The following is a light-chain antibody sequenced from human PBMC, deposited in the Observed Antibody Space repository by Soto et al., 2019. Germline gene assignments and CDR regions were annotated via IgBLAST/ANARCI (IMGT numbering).Light chain of an antibody. V-gene: IGLV1-47*01. CDR2: RNN. J-gene: IGLJ1*01. CDR3: AAWDDSLSALYV. Sequence: SVLTQPPSASGTPGQRVTISCSGSSSNIGSNYVYWYQQLPGTAPKLLIYRNNQRPSGVPDRFSGSKSGTSASLAISGLRSEDEADYYCAAWDDSLSALYVFGTGTKVTV. CDR1: SSNIGSNY.